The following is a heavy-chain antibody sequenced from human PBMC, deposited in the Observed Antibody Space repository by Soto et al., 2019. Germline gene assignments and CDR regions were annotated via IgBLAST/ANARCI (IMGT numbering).Heavy chain of an antibody. Sequence: QVQLVQSGAEVKKPGSSLKVSCKASGGTFSSYAISWVRQAPGQGLEWMGGIIPIFGTANYAQKFQGRVTITADESTSTAYMELSSLRSEDTAVYYCARSANHLWGGPYYYYGMDVWGQGTTVTVSS. CDR3: ARSANHLWGGPYYYYGMDV. J-gene: IGHJ6*02. D-gene: IGHD1-26*01. CDR2: IIPIFGTA. V-gene: IGHV1-69*12. CDR1: GGTFSSYA.